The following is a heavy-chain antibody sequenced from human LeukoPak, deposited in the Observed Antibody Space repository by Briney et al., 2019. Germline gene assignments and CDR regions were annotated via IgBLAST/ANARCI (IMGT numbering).Heavy chain of an antibody. CDR3: ARRAGAYSHPYDY. D-gene: IGHD4/OR15-4a*01. CDR1: GFTVSSNS. V-gene: IGHV3-53*01. Sequence: GGSLRLSCTVSGFTVSSNSMSWVRQAPGKGLEWVSFIYSDNTHYSDSVKGRFTISRDNSKNTLYLQMNSLRAEDTAVYYCARRAGAYSHPYDYWGQGTLVTASS. J-gene: IGHJ4*02. CDR2: IYSDNT.